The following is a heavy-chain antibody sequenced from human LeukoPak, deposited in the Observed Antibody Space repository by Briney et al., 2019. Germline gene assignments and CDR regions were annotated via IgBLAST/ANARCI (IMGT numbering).Heavy chain of an antibody. CDR3: ARRAGAYSHPYDY. D-gene: IGHD4/OR15-4a*01. CDR1: GFTVSSNS. V-gene: IGHV3-53*01. Sequence: GGSLRLSCTVSGFTVSSNSMSWVRQAPGKGLEWVSFIYSDNTHYSDSVKGRFTISRDNSKNTLYLQMNSLRAEDTAVYYCARRAGAYSHPYDYWGQGTLVTASS. J-gene: IGHJ4*02. CDR2: IYSDNT.